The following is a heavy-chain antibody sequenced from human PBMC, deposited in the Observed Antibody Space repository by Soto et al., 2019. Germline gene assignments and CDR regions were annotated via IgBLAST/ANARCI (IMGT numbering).Heavy chain of an antibody. J-gene: IGHJ4*01. D-gene: IGHD5-18*01. CDR3: AKAGRGHSYSYYYDC. CDR1: GFTFTSYA. CDR2: ISGRGAST. Sequence: GSRRLSCAASGFTFTSYAMTWVRHAPGKGLEWLSTISGRGASTYDTDSVKGRFAISRDNSKNMLYLQLNSLRPEDTAVYYCAKAGRGHSYSYYYDCCGHRTLVTVSS. V-gene: IGHV3-23*01.